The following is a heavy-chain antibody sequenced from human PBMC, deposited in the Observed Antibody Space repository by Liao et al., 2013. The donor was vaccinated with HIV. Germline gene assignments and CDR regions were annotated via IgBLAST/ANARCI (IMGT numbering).Heavy chain of an antibody. CDR1: GGSIGSNY. Sequence: QVQLQESGPGLVRPSETLSLNCTVSGGSIGSNYWNWIRQAPGKGLEWIGYIYYGGTTNYNPSLSSRVTMSVDRSKGQFSLKLSSVTVADTAIYYCVRASIAARLDFWGQET. J-gene: IGHJ4*02. D-gene: IGHD6-6*01. CDR2: IYYGGTT. V-gene: IGHV4-59*01. CDR3: VRASIAARLDF.